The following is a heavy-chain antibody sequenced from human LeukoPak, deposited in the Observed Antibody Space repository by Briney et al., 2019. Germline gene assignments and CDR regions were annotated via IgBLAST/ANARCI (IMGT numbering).Heavy chain of an antibody. Sequence: KPSETLSLTCAVYGGSFSGYYWSWIRQPPGKGLEWIGEINHSGSTNYNPSLKSRVTISVDTSKNQFSLKLSSVTAADTAVYYCAREGPRITMVRGAQYRNWFDPWGQGTLVTVSS. CDR2: INHSGST. CDR3: AREGPRITMVRGAQYRNWFDP. CDR1: GGSFSGYY. D-gene: IGHD3-10*01. V-gene: IGHV4-34*01. J-gene: IGHJ5*02.